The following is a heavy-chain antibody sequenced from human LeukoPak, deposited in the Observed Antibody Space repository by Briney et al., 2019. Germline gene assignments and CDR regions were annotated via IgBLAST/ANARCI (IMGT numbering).Heavy chain of an antibody. V-gene: IGHV1-18*01. CDR3: ARASAYDYVWGSYQNHFDY. CDR1: GYTFTSYG. Sequence: ASVKVSCKASGYTFTSYGIIWVRQAPGQGLEWMRWISAYNGNTNYAQKLQGRVTMTTDTSTSTAYMELRRLRSDDTAVYYCARASAYDYVWGSYQNHFDYWGQGTLVTVSS. J-gene: IGHJ4*02. CDR2: ISAYNGNT. D-gene: IGHD3-16*02.